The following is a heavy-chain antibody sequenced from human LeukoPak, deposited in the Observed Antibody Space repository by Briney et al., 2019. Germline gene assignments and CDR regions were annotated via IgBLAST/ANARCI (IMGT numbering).Heavy chain of an antibody. CDR3: ARDQGPGNYGDYLGDAFDI. Sequence: SETLSLTCTVSGGSISSGGNYWSWIRQNPGKGLEWIGYINYSGSTYYNPSLKSRVTISVDTSKNQFSLKLSSVTAADTAVYYCARDQGPGNYGDYLGDAFDIWGQGTMVTVSS. CDR1: GGSISSGGNY. J-gene: IGHJ3*02. V-gene: IGHV4-31*03. D-gene: IGHD4-17*01. CDR2: INYSGST.